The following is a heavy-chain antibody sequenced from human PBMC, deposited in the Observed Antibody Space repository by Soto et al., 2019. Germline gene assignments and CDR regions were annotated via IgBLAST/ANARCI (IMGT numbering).Heavy chain of an antibody. CDR1: GGSFSGYY. V-gene: IGHV4-34*01. Sequence: SETLSLTCAVYGGSFSGYYWSWIHQPPGKGLEWIGEINHSGSTNYNPSLKSRVTISVDTSKNQFSLKLSSVTAADTAVYYCARGGWLRGYYYYYMDVWGKGTTVTVSS. CDR2: INHSGST. D-gene: IGHD3-22*01. CDR3: ARGGWLRGYYYYYMDV. J-gene: IGHJ6*03.